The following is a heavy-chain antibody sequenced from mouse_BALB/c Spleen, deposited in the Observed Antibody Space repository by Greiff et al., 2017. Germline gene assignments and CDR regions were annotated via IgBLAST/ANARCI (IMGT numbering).Heavy chain of an antibody. CDR3: AGHGYYPWFAY. CDR1: GFNIKDTY. D-gene: IGHD2-3*01. Sequence: EVQRVESGAELVKPGASVKLSCTASGFNIKDTYMHWVKQRPEQGLEWIGRIDPANGNTKYDPKFQGKATITADTSSNTAYLQLSSLTSEDTAVYYCAGHGYYPWFAYWGQGTLVTVSA. CDR2: IDPANGNT. J-gene: IGHJ3*01. V-gene: IGHV14-3*02.